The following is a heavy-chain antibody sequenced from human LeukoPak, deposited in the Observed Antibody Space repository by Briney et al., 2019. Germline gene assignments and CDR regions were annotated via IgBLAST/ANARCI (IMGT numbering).Heavy chain of an antibody. CDR3: ATDRGWRTSGYYLYYFEY. CDR1: GFIFTNYF. CDR2: INHDGSEK. D-gene: IGHD3-3*01. Sequence: GGSLRLSCAASGFIFTNYFMSWVRQAPGKGLEWVASINHDGSEKYDVDSVRGRFTISRDNTMNSLYLQMSSLRAEDTAVYYCATDRGWRTSGYYLYYFEYWGQGTLVTYSS. V-gene: IGHV3-7*01. J-gene: IGHJ4*02.